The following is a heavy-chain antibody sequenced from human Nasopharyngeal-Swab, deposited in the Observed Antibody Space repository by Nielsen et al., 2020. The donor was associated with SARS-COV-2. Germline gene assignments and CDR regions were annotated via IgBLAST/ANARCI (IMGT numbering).Heavy chain of an antibody. Sequence: GESLKISCKGSGYSFTSYWIGWVRQMPGKGLGWMGIIYPGDSDTRYSPSFQGQVTISADKSISTAYLQWSSLKASDTAMYYCARSKGAQYSSGWYYYYYYMDVWGKGTTVTVSS. CDR3: ARSKGAQYSSGWYYYYYYMDV. J-gene: IGHJ6*03. V-gene: IGHV5-51*01. CDR2: IYPGDSDT. D-gene: IGHD6-19*01. CDR1: GYSFTSYW.